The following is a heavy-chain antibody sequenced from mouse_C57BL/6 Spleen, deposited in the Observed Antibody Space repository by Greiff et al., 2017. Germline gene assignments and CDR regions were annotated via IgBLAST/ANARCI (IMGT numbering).Heavy chain of an antibody. CDR1: GFTFSDYG. CDR2: ISSGSSTI. J-gene: IGHJ2*01. D-gene: IGHD1-1*01. CDR3: ARRLGDYYGSSIFDY. V-gene: IGHV5-17*01. Sequence: EVKLQESGGGLVKPGGSLKLSCAASGFTFSDYGMHWVRQAPEKGLEWVAYISSGSSTIYYADTVKGRFTISRDNAKNTLFLQMTSLRSEDTAMYYCARRLGDYYGSSIFDYWGQGTTLTVSS.